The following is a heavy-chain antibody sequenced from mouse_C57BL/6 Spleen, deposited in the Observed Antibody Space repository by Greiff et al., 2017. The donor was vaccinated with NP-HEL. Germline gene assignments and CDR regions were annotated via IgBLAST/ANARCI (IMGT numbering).Heavy chain of an antibody. CDR2: ILPGSGST. V-gene: IGHV1-9*01. J-gene: IGHJ3*01. CDR3: ARRDSSGYFAY. CDR1: GYTFTGYW. Sequence: QVTLKVSGAELMKPGASVKLSCKATGYTFTGYWIEWVKQRPGHGLEWIGEILPGSGSTNYNEKFKGKATFTADTSSNTAYMQLSSLTTEDSAIYYCARRDSSGYFAYWGQGTLVTVSA. D-gene: IGHD3-2*02.